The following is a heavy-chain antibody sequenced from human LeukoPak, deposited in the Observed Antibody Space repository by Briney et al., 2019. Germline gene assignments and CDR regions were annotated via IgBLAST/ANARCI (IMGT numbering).Heavy chain of an antibody. J-gene: IGHJ4*02. CDR1: GGSISSYY. CDR2: IYTSGST. CDR3: ARLLAARIDY. D-gene: IGHD6-25*01. Sequence: PSETLSLTCTVSGGSISSYYWNWIRQPPGKGLEWIGYIYTSGSTNYNPSLKSRVTISVDTSKNQFSLKLSSVSAADTAVYYCARLLAARIDYWGQGTLVTVSS. V-gene: IGHV4-4*09.